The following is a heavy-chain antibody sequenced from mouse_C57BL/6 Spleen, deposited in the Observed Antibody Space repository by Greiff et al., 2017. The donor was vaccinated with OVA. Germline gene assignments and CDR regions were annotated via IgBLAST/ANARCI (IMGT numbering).Heavy chain of an antibody. J-gene: IGHJ3*01. CDR3: ARWDYDEGAGFAY. Sequence: QVQLQQPGAELVRPGSSVKLSCKASGYTFTSYWMHWVKQRPIQGLEWIGNIDPSDSETHYNQKFKDKATLTVDKSSSTAYMQLSSLTSEDSAVYYCARWDYDEGAGFAYWGQGTLVTVSA. D-gene: IGHD2-4*01. V-gene: IGHV1-52*01. CDR2: IDPSDSET. CDR1: GYTFTSYW.